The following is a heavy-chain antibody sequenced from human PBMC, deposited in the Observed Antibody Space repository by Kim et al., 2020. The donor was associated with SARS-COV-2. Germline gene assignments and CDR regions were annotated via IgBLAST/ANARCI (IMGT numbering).Heavy chain of an antibody. CDR1: GGTFSSYA. CDR3: ASAWGDSSGWYY. Sequence: SVKVSCKASGGTFSSYAISWVRQAPGQGLEWMGGIIPIFGTANYAQKFQGRVTITADESTSTAYMELSSLRSEDTAVYYCASAWGDSSGWYYWGQGTLVTVSS. D-gene: IGHD6-19*01. CDR2: IIPIFGTA. J-gene: IGHJ4*02. V-gene: IGHV1-69*13.